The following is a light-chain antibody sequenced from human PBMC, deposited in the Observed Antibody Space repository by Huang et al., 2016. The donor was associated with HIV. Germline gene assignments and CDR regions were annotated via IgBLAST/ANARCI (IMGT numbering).Light chain of an antibody. Sequence: DIVMTQSPDSLAVSLGERATINCKSSQSVFFSSTNKNHLAWDQQKPGQPPRLLIYWASTRESGVPDRFSGSGSETDFTLTINSLQAEDVAVYHCQQYADIPTFGGGTKVEIK. CDR2: WAS. CDR3: QQYADIPT. J-gene: IGKJ4*01. CDR1: QSVFFSSTNKNH. V-gene: IGKV4-1*01.